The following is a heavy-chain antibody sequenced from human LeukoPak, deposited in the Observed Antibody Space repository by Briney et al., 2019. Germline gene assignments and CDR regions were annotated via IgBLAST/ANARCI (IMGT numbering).Heavy chain of an antibody. Sequence: GRSLRLSCAASGFTFSRYGMHWVRQAPGKGLDWVSTISGSGIITYDTDSVRGRFTISRDNSKNTLYLQMNSLRAEDTAIYYCAKDPRCSGGSCYSADFYYYYNLGVWGQGTTVTVSS. CDR3: AKDPRCSGGSCYSADFYYYYNLGV. CDR2: ISGSGIIT. CDR1: GFTFSRYG. D-gene: IGHD2-15*01. J-gene: IGHJ6*02. V-gene: IGHV3-23*01.